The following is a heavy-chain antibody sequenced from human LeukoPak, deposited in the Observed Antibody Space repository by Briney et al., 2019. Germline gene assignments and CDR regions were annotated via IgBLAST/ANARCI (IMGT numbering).Heavy chain of an antibody. V-gene: IGHV3-74*01. CDR3: ARDSSSSYYYYYGMDV. CDR1: GFTFTSYW. Sequence: GGSLRLSCAASGFTFTSYWMHWVRQAPGKGLVWVSRINSDGSSTSYADSVKGRFTISRDNAKNTLYLQMNSLRDEDMAVYYCARDSSSSYYYYYGMDVWGQGTTVTVSS. J-gene: IGHJ6*02. D-gene: IGHD6-6*01. CDR2: INSDGSST.